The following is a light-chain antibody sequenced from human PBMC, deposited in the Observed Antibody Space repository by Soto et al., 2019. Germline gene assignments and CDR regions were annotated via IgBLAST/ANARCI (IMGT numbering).Light chain of an antibody. CDR2: KAS. CDR3: QQYNSYPWT. Sequence: DIQMTQSPSTLSAYVGDRVTITCRASQSISSWLAWYQQKPGKAPKLLIYKASGLESGVPSRFSGSGSGTEFTLTISSLQPDDFATYYCQQYNSYPWTFGQGTKVEIK. CDR1: QSISSW. J-gene: IGKJ1*01. V-gene: IGKV1-5*03.